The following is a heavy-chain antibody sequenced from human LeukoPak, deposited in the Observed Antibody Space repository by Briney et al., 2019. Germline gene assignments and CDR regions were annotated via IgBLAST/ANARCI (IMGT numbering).Heavy chain of an antibody. V-gene: IGHV3-48*02. J-gene: IGHJ6*02. CDR2: IINSGGTI. Sequence: PGGSLRLSCAASGFTFSIHGMNWVRQTPGKGLEWVSYIINSGGTIYYADSVQGRFTISRDNAKNSLYLQMNSLRDEDTAVYYCARVGRELYSMDVWGQGTTVTVSS. CDR1: GFTFSIHG. D-gene: IGHD1-7*01. CDR3: ARVGRELYSMDV.